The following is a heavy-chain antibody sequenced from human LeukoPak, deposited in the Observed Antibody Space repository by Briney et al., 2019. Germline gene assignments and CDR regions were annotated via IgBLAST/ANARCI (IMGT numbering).Heavy chain of an antibody. V-gene: IGHV4-59*12. CDR3: ARGTMVRGVIPPDDY. J-gene: IGHJ4*02. CDR2: IYYSGST. D-gene: IGHD3-10*01. CDR1: GGSISTYY. Sequence: SETLSLTCTVSGGSISTYYWSWIRQPPGKGLEWIGYIYYSGSTNYNPSLNSRVTISVDTSKNQFSLKLSSVTAADTAVYYCARGTMVRGVIPPDDYWGQGTLVTVSS.